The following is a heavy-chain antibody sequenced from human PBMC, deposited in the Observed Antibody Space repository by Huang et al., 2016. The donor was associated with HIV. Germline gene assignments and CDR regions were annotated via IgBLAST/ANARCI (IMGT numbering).Heavy chain of an antibody. CDR2: SNPKGGNT. CDR3: ARARGFLYDSTGYYSRYYFDS. D-gene: IGHD3-22*01. J-gene: IGHJ4*02. V-gene: IGHV1-8*03. Sequence: QVQLVQSGAEVKKPGASVKVSCKASGFNFNNYAFNWVRQACGQGLEWMGWSNPKGGNTGYAQNLQGRVTITRNTSITTAYMGLRSLRSEDTAVYYCARARGFLYDSTGYYSRYYFDSWGQGTLVTISS. CDR1: GFNFNNYA.